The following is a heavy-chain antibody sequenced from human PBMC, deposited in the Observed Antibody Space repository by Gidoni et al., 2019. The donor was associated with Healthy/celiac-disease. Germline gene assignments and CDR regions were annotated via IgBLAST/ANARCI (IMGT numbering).Heavy chain of an antibody. Sequence: QVQLQQWGAGLLKPSETLSLTCAVYGGSFSGYYWSWIRQPPGKGLEWIGEINHSGSTNYNPSLKSRVTISVDTSKNQFSLKLSSVTAADTAVYYCARGYCTGGVCRYCSGGSCYFDYWGQGTLVTVSS. J-gene: IGHJ4*02. V-gene: IGHV4-34*01. CDR2: INHSGST. CDR3: ARGYCTGGVCRYCSGGSCYFDY. D-gene: IGHD2-8*02. CDR1: GGSFSGYY.